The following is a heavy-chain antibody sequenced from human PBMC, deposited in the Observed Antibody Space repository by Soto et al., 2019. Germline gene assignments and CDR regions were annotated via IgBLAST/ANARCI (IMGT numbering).Heavy chain of an antibody. D-gene: IGHD3-3*01. Sequence: DAVQVSFTASGYTFTSYGISWLRQARGQGLEWMGWISAYNGKTNYAQKLQGRVTMTTDTSTSTAYMELRSLRSDDTAVYYCARDPTGFRSRYHGLGCEDWGQATLGSVS. CDR3: ARDPTGFRSRYHGLGCED. CDR1: GYTFTSYG. CDR2: ISAYNGKT. J-gene: IGHJ4*02. V-gene: IGHV1-18*01.